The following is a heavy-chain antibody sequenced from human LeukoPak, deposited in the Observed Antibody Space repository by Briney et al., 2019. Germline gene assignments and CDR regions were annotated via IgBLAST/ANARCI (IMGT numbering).Heavy chain of an antibody. CDR3: ARDVVAKRGWYDY. V-gene: IGHV1-24*01. J-gene: IGHJ4*02. CDR1: GYTLTELP. D-gene: IGHD6-19*01. CDR2: FDPEDGET. Sequence: GASVKVSCKVSGYTLTELPMHWVRQAPGKGLEWMGGFDPEDGETIYAQKLQGRVTMTTDTSTSTAYMELRSLRSDDTAVYYCARDVVAKRGWYDYWGQGTLVTVSS.